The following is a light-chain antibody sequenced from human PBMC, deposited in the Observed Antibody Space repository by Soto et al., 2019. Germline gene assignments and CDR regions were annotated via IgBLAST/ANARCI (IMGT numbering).Light chain of an antibody. J-gene: IGKJ5*01. CDR1: QGINNY. CDR3: QNYDIDPIT. CDR2: AAS. Sequence: DIQMAQSPSSVSASVGSRVSITCRASQGINNYLAWYQQKPGKVPKVLIYAASTLQPGVPSRFSGSGSGTDFTLTINSLQPDDIATYYCQNYDIDPITSGQGARPEIK. V-gene: IGKV1-27*01.